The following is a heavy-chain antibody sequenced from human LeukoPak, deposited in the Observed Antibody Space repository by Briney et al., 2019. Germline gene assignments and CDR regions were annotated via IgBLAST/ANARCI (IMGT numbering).Heavy chain of an antibody. CDR1: GYTFTSYG. Sequence: GASVKVSCKASGYTFTSYGISWVRQAPGQGLKGWGWITPYNGNTNYAQKPQGRVTMTTDTSTSTAYMELRSLRSDDTAVYYCARDGVVVAEDYYYYGMDVWGQGTTVTVSS. CDR2: ITPYNGNT. CDR3: ARDGVVVAEDYYYYGMDV. V-gene: IGHV1-18*01. D-gene: IGHD2-15*01. J-gene: IGHJ6*02.